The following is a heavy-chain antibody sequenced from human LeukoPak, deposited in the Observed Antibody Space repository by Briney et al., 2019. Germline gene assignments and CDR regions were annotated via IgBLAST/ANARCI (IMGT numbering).Heavy chain of an antibody. J-gene: IGHJ4*02. CDR2: ISAYNGNT. CDR3: ARESAGDSSLN. V-gene: IGHV1-18*01. D-gene: IGHD4-11*01. Sequence: ASVKVSCTASGYTFTSYGISWVRQAPGQGLEWMGWISAYNGNTNYAQKLQGRVTMTRDTSISTAYMELSRLRSDDTAVYYCARESAGDSSLNWGQGTLVTVSS. CDR1: GYTFTSYG.